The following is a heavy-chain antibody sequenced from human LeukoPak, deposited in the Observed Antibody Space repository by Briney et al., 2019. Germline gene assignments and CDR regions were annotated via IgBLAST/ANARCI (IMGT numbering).Heavy chain of an antibody. J-gene: IGHJ4*02. Sequence: GGSLRLSCAASGFTFSSYAMHWVRQAPGKGLEWVAVISHDGSNKYYVDSVKGRFTISRDNSKNTLYLQMNSLRAEDTAVYYCARDHMPGGVVRGFITYYFDYWGQGTLVTVSS. V-gene: IGHV3-30*04. CDR3: ARDHMPGGVVRGFITYYFDY. D-gene: IGHD3-10*01. CDR2: ISHDGSNK. CDR1: GFTFSSYA.